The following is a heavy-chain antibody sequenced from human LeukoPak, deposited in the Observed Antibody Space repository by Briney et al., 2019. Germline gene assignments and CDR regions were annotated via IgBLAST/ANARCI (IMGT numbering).Heavy chain of an antibody. Sequence: PSETLSLTCTVSGDSISSYYWGWIRQPPGKGLEWIGSIYHSGSTHYNPSLKSRVTISVDTSRNQFSLRLTSVTAADTAVYYCARDATNSSSRYYYYYMDVWGKGTTVTVSS. J-gene: IGHJ6*03. CDR1: GDSISSYY. V-gene: IGHV4-39*07. D-gene: IGHD6-6*01. CDR3: ARDATNSSSRYYYYYMDV. CDR2: IYHSGST.